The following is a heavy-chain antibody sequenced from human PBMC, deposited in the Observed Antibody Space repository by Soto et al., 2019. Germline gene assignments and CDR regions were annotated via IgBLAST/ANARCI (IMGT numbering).Heavy chain of an antibody. CDR1: GGSISSGGYY. Sequence: SETLSLTCTVSGGSISSGGYYWSWIRQHPGKGLEWIGYIYYSGSTYYNPSLKSRVTISVDTSKNQFSLKLSSVTAADTAVYYCAREYIYGDYSHMDVWGKGTTVTVSS. V-gene: IGHV4-31*03. J-gene: IGHJ6*03. CDR2: IYYSGST. D-gene: IGHD4-17*01. CDR3: AREYIYGDYSHMDV.